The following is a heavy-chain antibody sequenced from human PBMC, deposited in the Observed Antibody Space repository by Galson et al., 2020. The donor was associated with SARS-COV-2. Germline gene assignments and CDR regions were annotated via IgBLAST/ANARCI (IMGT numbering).Heavy chain of an antibody. D-gene: IGHD7-27*01. CDR3: ARGRLTGEHSCDY. J-gene: IGHJ4*02. Sequence: SETLSLICAVYSGTFSGYYWSWIRQSPEKGLEWIGEVNSSGSTNYNPSLKSRITLSVDTSKNQVSLRLTSVTAADTAVYYCARGRLTGEHSCDYWGQGTPVTVSS. CDR1: SGTFSGYY. CDR2: VNSSGST. V-gene: IGHV4-34*01.